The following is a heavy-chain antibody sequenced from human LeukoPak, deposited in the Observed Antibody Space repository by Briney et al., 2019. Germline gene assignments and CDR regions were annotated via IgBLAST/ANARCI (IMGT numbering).Heavy chain of an antibody. CDR3: AREGGSLGAGYDAFDI. V-gene: IGHV1-18*01. CDR1: GHTFTTYG. Sequence: ASVKVSCKASGHTFTTYGISWVRQAPGQGLEWMGWISPYNGNINYAQKFQGRVTMTTDTSTSTAYMELRSLRPDDTAVYYCAREGGSLGAGYDAFDIWGQGTMVTVSS. CDR2: ISPYNGNI. J-gene: IGHJ3*02. D-gene: IGHD3-16*01.